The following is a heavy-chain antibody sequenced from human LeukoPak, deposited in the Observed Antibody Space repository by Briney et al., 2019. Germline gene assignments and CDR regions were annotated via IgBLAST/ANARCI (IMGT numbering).Heavy chain of an antibody. J-gene: IGHJ4*02. D-gene: IGHD4-17*01. CDR2: IWYDGSNK. V-gene: IGHV3-33*08. Sequence: GGSLRLSCAASGFTFSSYGMHWVRQAPGKGLDWVAVIWYDGSNKYYADSVKGRFTISRDNSKNTLYLQMNSLRAEDTAVYYCARLMTTVTTVDYWGQGTLVTVSS. CDR3: ARLMTTVTTVDY. CDR1: GFTFSSYG.